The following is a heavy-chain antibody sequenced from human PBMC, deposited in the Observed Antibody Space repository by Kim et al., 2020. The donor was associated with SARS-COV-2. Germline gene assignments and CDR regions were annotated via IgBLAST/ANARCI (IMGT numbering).Heavy chain of an antibody. CDR3: ARSRGGDVGLHYYGMDV. V-gene: IGHV4-59*01. D-gene: IGHD3-10*01. Sequence: SETLSLTCTVSGGSISSYYWSWIRQPPGKGLEWIGYIYYSGSTNYNPSLKSRVTISVDTSKNQFSLKLSSVTAADTAVYYCARSRGGDVGLHYYGMDVWGQGTTVTVSS. CDR1: GGSISSYY. J-gene: IGHJ6*02. CDR2: IYYSGST.